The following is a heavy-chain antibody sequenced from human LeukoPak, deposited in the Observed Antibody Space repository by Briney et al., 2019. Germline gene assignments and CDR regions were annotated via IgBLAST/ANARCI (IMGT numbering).Heavy chain of an antibody. CDR2: IYPSDSDT. Sequence: GESLKISCEGSLYSFTNYWIAWVRQMPGKGLEWMGIIYPSDSDTNYSPSFQGQVTISADRSIDTAYLQWSSLKASDTAIYYCARHRPGYSGGPYYFDSWGQGTPVTVSS. D-gene: IGHD6-19*01. V-gene: IGHV5-51*01. J-gene: IGHJ4*02. CDR1: LYSFTNYW. CDR3: ARHRPGYSGGPYYFDS.